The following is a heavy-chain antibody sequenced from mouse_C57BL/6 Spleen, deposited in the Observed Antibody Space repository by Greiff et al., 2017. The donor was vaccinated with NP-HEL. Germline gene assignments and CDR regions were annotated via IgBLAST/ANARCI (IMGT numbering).Heavy chain of an antibody. Sequence: EVQRVESGPGLVKPSQSLSLTCSVTGYSITSGYYWNWIRQFPGNKLEWMGYISYDGSNNYNPSLKNRISITRDTSKNQFFLKLNSVTTEDTATYYCARVRGYFDYWGQGTTLTVSS. J-gene: IGHJ2*01. CDR2: ISYDGSN. CDR3: ARVRGYFDY. V-gene: IGHV3-6*01. D-gene: IGHD3-1*01. CDR1: GYSITSGYY.